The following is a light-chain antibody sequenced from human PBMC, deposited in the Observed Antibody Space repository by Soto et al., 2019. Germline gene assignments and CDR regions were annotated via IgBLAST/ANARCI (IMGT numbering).Light chain of an antibody. V-gene: IGKV1-39*01. CDR2: AAS. CDR1: QTTGTY. J-gene: IGKJ1*01. CDR3: QQTYSTPRT. Sequence: DIQMTQSPSSLSASVGDRVSITCRASQTTGTYLNWYQQKPGKAPNLLIYAASSLQSGVPSRFSGSGSGTDFTLTISSLQPEDFAVYYCQQTYSTPRTFGQGTKVEIK.